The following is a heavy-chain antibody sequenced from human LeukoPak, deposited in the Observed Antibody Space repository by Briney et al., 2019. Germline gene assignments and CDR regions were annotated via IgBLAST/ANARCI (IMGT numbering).Heavy chain of an antibody. CDR3: ARGGFYCGGDCYVDY. CDR2: INHSGST. J-gene: IGHJ4*02. D-gene: IGHD2-21*02. CDR1: GGSFIPYY. Sequence: SETLSLTCAVYGGSFIPYYWSWIRQPPGKGLEWIGGINHSGSTNYNPSLKSRVTISVDTSKNQFSLKLSSVTAADTAVYYCARGGFYCGGDCYVDYWGQGTLVTVSS. V-gene: IGHV4-34*01.